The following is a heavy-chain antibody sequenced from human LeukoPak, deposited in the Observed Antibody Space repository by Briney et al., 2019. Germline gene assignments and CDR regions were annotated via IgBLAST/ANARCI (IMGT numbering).Heavy chain of an antibody. CDR3: ARVLRYCSGGNCYSGGLGYMDV. D-gene: IGHD2-15*01. J-gene: IGHJ6*03. CDR1: GFTFSDYY. V-gene: IGHV3-11*04. Sequence: PGGSLRLSCVASGFTFSDYYMSWIRQAPGKGVEWVSYISSSGRFIYYADSVKGRFTISRDNAKNPLYLQMNSLRAEDTAVYYCARVLRYCSGGNCYSGGLGYMDVWGKGTTVTISS. CDR2: ISSSGRFI.